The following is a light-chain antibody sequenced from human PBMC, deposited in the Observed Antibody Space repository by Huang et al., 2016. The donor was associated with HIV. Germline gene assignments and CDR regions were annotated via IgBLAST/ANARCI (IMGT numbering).Light chain of an antibody. V-gene: IGKV1-33*01. CDR2: DAS. J-gene: IGKJ3*01. Sequence: DIQMTQYPSSLSASVGDRVTITCQASQDISNYLNWYQQKPGKAPKLLIYDASNLETGVSSRFSGSGSGTDFTFTISSLQPEDIATYYCQQYDNLPRFTFGPGTKVDIK. CDR1: QDISNY. CDR3: QQYDNLPRFT.